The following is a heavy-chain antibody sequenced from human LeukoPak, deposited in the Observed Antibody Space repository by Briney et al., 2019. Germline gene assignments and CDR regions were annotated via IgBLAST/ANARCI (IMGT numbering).Heavy chain of an antibody. CDR1: GGSFNSYSYY. D-gene: IGHD5-18*01. V-gene: IGHV4-39*07. J-gene: IGHJ6*03. CDR2: IYYSGNT. Sequence: SETLSLTCTVSGGSFNSYSYYWGWVRQPPGKGLEWIGSIYYSGNTYYNPSLKSRVTISVDMSKNQFSLKLSSVTAADTAVYYCVRVLWLMDYYYYMDVWGKGTTVTVSS. CDR3: VRVLWLMDYYYYMDV.